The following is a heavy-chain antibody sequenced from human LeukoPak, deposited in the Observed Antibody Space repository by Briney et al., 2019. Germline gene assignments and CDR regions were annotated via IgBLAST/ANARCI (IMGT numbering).Heavy chain of an antibody. V-gene: IGHV3-23*01. J-gene: IGHJ4*02. CDR1: GFTFSSYA. D-gene: IGHD6-19*01. Sequence: GGSLRLSCAASGFTFSSYAMSWVRQAPGKGLEWVSAISGSGGSTYYADSVKGRFTISRDNSKNTLYLQMNSLGAEDTAVYYCAGQEAVAGTYYFDYWGQGTLVTVSS. CDR2: ISGSGGST. CDR3: AGQEAVAGTYYFDY.